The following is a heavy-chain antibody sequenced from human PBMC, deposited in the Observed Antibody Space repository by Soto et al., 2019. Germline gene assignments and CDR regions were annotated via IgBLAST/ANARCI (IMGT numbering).Heavy chain of an antibody. J-gene: IGHJ4*02. D-gene: IGHD3-22*01. Sequence: QRLSCGASGFTFSSYAMSWVRQAPGKGLEWVSAISGSGGSTYYADSVKGRFTISRDNSKHTLYLQMNSMRAEDTAVYYCAKVFPPARLMIVVLIAYFDYWGQGPMVIVSS. CDR2: ISGSGGST. V-gene: IGHV3-23*01. CDR3: AKVFPPARLMIVVLIAYFDY. CDR1: GFTFSSYA.